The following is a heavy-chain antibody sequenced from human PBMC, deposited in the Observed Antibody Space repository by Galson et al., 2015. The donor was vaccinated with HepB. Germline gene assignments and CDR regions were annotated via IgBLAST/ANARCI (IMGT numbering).Heavy chain of an antibody. D-gene: IGHD2-8*01. CDR3: ARAQYCTNGVCYQSYAFDI. V-gene: IGHV3-74*01. Sequence: LRLSCAASGFTFSSYWMHWVRQAPGKGLVWVSRINSDGSSTSYADSVKGRFTISRDNAKNTLYLQMNSLRAEDTAVYYCARAQYCTNGVCYQSYAFDIWGQGTMVTVSS. CDR1: GFTFSSYW. CDR2: INSDGSST. J-gene: IGHJ3*02.